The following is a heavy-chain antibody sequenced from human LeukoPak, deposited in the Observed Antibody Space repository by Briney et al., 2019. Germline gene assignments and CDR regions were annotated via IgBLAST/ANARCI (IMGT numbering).Heavy chain of an antibody. D-gene: IGHD1-1*01. J-gene: IGHJ3*01. V-gene: IGHV4-59*12. CDR2: IHNSGGT. CDR3: ARDFTKTASPDAFDF. CDR1: GGSISSYY. Sequence: SETLSLTCTVSGGSISSYYWSWIRQPTGKGLEWIGYIHNSGGTAYNPSLRSRVSISLDTSLNQFSLTLHSVTAADTAVYYCARDFTKTASPDAFDFWGQGTLVAVS.